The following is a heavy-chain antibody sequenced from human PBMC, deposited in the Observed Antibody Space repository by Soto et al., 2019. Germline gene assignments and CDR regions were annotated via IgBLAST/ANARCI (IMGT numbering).Heavy chain of an antibody. D-gene: IGHD2-15*01. J-gene: IGHJ4*02. CDR3: ARDDLGYCSGGSCYSGAFDY. CDR1: GFTFDDYG. V-gene: IGHV3-20*04. Sequence: PGGSLRLSCAASGFTFDDYGMSWVRQAPGKGLEWVSGINWNGGSTGYADSVKGRFTISRDNAKNSLYLQMNSLRAEDTALYYCARDDLGYCSGGSCYSGAFDYWGQGTLVTVSS. CDR2: INWNGGST.